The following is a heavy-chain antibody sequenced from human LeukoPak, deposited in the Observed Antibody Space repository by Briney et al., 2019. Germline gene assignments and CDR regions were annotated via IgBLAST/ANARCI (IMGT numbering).Heavy chain of an antibody. Sequence: GESLKISCKGSGYSFTGYWIGWVRQMPGKGLEWMGIIYPGDSDTRYSPSFQGQVTISADKSISTAYLQWSSLKAADTAMYYCARRNYNFLIVNYLNNYWGQETLVTVSS. CDR2: IYPGDSDT. CDR1: GYSFTGYW. V-gene: IGHV5-51*01. D-gene: IGHD3-3*01. J-gene: IGHJ4*02. CDR3: ARRNYNFLIVNYLNNY.